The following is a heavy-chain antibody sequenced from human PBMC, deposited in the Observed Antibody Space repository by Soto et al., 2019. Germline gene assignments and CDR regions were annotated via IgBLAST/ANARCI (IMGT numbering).Heavy chain of an antibody. CDR1: GGTFSTYT. J-gene: IGHJ4*02. Sequence: QVQLVQSGAEVKQPGSSVKVSCKASGGTFSTYTINWVRQAPGQGLEWMGRIIPFHGVTNYAQKFQARVTITADKSTSTAYMELSGLKFEDTAMYYCTRDWEITVSTWSFGGFWGRGTLVTVSS. D-gene: IGHD3-10*01. V-gene: IGHV1-69*08. CDR2: IIPFHGVT. CDR3: TRDWEITVSTWSFGGF.